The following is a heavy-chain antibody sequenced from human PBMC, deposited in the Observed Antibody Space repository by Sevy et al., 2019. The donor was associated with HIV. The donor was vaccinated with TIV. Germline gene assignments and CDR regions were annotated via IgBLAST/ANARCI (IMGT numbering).Heavy chain of an antibody. J-gene: IGHJ4*02. CDR2: IYCGGST. D-gene: IGHD3-16*01. CDR1: GGPISTCTNF. V-gene: IGHV4-39*01. CDR3: ARGRITFFDD. Sequence: SETLSLTCIVSGGPISTCTNFWGWIRQPPGKGLEWIGSIYCGGSTYYNPSLKSRVAISVDTSKNQFSLKVNSVSAADTAVYYCARGRITFFDDWGQGALVNVSS.